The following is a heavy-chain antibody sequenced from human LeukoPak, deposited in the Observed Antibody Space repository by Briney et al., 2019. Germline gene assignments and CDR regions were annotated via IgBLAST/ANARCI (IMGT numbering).Heavy chain of an antibody. J-gene: IGHJ4*02. D-gene: IGHD3-16*01. CDR2: ISGSGGST. V-gene: IGHV3-23*01. Sequence: GGSLRLSCAASGFTFSSYAMSWVRQAPGKGLEWVSAISGSGGSTYYADSVKGRFTISRDNSKNTLYLQVNSLRAEDTAVYYCANSGGFMIPQTYWGQGTLVTVSS. CDR3: ANSGGFMIPQTY. CDR1: GFTFSSYA.